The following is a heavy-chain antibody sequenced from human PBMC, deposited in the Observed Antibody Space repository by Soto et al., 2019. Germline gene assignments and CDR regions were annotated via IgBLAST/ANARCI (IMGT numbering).Heavy chain of an antibody. V-gene: IGHV3-66*01. Sequence: GSLRLSCAASGFTVSTKYMSWVRQAPGKGLEWVSVIYSGGSTFYADSVRGRFTISRDNSKNTVDLQMNSLRAEDTAVYYCARDPWTADYWGQGTLVKVSS. CDR2: IYSGGST. D-gene: IGHD3-3*01. CDR1: GFTVSTKY. J-gene: IGHJ4*02. CDR3: ARDPWTADY.